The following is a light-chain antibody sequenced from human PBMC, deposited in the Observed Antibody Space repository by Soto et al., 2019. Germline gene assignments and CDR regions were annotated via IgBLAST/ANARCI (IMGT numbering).Light chain of an antibody. V-gene: IGKV1-5*03. Sequence: DIQMTQSPSTLSASVGDRVTITCRASQSVDSWLAWFQQKPGKAPELLIYMASSLKSGVSSRFSGSGFGTEFTLTISSLQPDDFAIYHCQQYRTYPWTFGQGTKVDIK. CDR3: QQYRTYPWT. CDR2: MAS. J-gene: IGKJ1*01. CDR1: QSVDSW.